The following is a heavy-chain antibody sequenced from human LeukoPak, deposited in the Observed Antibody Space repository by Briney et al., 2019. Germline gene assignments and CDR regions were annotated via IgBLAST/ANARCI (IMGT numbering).Heavy chain of an antibody. CDR1: GFIFSDYS. J-gene: IGHJ4*02. CDR2: ISSSSSTI. D-gene: IGHD3-22*01. Sequence: QTGGSLRLSCAASGFIFSDYSMNWVRQAPGKGLEWVSYISSSSSTIYYADSVKGRFTISRDNAKNSLYLQMNSLRAEDTAVYYCARDIYYDSSGYYGSVYWGQGTLVTVSS. CDR3: ARDIYYDSSGYYGSVY. V-gene: IGHV3-48*04.